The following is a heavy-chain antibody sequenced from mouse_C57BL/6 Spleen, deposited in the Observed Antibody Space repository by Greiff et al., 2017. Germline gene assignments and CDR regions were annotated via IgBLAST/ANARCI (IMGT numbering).Heavy chain of an antibody. CDR1: GYAFSSSW. J-gene: IGHJ2*01. CDR2: IYPGDGDT. V-gene: IGHV1-82*01. Sequence: VQLMESGPELVKPGASVTISCKASGYAFSSSWMNWVKQRPGKGLEWIGRIYPGDGDTNYNGKFKGKATLTADKSSSTAYMQLSSLTSEDSAVYFCARWGYYGSSYYFDYWGQGTTLTVSS. D-gene: IGHD1-1*01. CDR3: ARWGYYGSSYYFDY.